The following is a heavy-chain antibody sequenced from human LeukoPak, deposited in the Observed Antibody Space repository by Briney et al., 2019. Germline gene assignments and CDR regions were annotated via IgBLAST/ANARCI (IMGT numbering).Heavy chain of an antibody. D-gene: IGHD3-3*01. J-gene: IGHJ4*02. CDR1: GFTFSSYA. CDR2: ISYDGSNK. V-gene: IGHV3-30-3*01. Sequence: GSLRLSCAASGFTFSSYAMHWVRQAPGKGLEWVAVISYDGSNKYYADSVKGRFTISRDNSKNTLYLQMNSLRAEDTAVYYCARDAGSLTIFGVVTYLDYWGQGTLVTVSS. CDR3: ARDAGSLTIFGVVTYLDY.